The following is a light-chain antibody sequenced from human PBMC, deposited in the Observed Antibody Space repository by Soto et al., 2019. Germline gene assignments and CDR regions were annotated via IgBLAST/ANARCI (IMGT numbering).Light chain of an antibody. Sequence: DIQLTQSPSFLAASVGDRVTITCRASQGISSYLAWYQQKPGKAPKLLIHTASTLQSGVSSRFSGSGSGTEFTLTISSMQPEDFATYYCQHRHSYPITFGQGTRLEI. CDR3: QHRHSYPIT. CDR1: QGISSY. J-gene: IGKJ5*01. V-gene: IGKV1-9*01. CDR2: TAS.